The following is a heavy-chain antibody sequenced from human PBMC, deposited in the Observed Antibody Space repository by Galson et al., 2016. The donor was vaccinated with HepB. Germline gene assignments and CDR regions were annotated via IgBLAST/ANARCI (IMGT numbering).Heavy chain of an antibody. V-gene: IGHV3-13*01. CDR2: IGTAGDT. CDR1: GLTFSRCD. J-gene: IGHJ6*04. Sequence: SLRLSCAASGLTFSRCDMRWVRQATGKGLEWVSAIGTAGDTYYPGSVRGRFTISRENSKNSLYLQMNSRTAGDTAVYYCARGKFDCSGGTCHYYGMDVWGKGTTVTVSS. CDR3: ARGKFDCSGGTCHYYGMDV. D-gene: IGHD2-15*01.